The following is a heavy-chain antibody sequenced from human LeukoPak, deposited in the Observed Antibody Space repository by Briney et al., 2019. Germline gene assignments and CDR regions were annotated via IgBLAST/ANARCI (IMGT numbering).Heavy chain of an antibody. V-gene: IGHV3-53*01. Sequence: PGGSLGLSCAASSLTVSTNDMGWVRQAPGEGLDLVSLLYRGGTTYYADSVKGRFTISRDNSKNTLYLQMNSLRAEDTAVYYCARGRPGYYLDYWGQGTLVTVSS. J-gene: IGHJ4*02. D-gene: IGHD6-13*01. CDR1: SLTVSTND. CDR2: LYRGGTT. CDR3: ARGRPGYYLDY.